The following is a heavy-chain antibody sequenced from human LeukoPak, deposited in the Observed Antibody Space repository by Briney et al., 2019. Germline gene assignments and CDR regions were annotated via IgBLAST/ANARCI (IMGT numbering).Heavy chain of an antibody. D-gene: IGHD5-24*01. CDR2: IYTSGST. J-gene: IGHJ3*02. CDR1: GGSISSGSYY. Sequence: SETLSLTCTVSGGSISSGSYYWSWIRQPAGKGLEWIGRIYTSGSTNYNPSLKSRVTISIDTSKNQFSLKVSSVTAADTAVYYCARDIEGWPHSAFHIWGQGTMVTVSS. CDR3: ARDIEGWPHSAFHI. V-gene: IGHV4-61*02.